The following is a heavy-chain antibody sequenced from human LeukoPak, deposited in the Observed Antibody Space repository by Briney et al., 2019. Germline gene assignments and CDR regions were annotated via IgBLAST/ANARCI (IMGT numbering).Heavy chain of an antibody. CDR2: INTNTGNP. J-gene: IGHJ4*02. CDR3: ARSFLYYDTLTGYYSLTGYFDY. Sequence: GASVKVSCKASGYTFTSYAMNWVRQAPGQGLEWMGWINTNTGNPTYAQGFTGRFVFSLDTSVSTAYLQISSLKAEDTAVYYCARSFLYYDTLTGYYSLTGYFDYWGQGTLVTVSS. CDR1: GYTFTSYA. D-gene: IGHD3-9*01. V-gene: IGHV7-4-1*02.